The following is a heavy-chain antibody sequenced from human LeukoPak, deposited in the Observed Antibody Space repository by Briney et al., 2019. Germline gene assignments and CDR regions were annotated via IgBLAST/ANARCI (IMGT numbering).Heavy chain of an antibody. CDR3: AREDPRTKVPEGMDV. J-gene: IGHJ6*02. D-gene: IGHD4/OR15-4a*01. V-gene: IGHV4-59*01. Sequence: SETLSLTCTVSGGSISPYYWSWIRQPPGKGLEWIGYIYYSGTTNYNPSLKSRVTISVDTSKNQFSLKLNSVTAADTAVYYCAREDPRTKVPEGMDVWGQGTTVTVSS. CDR2: IYYSGTT. CDR1: GGSISPYY.